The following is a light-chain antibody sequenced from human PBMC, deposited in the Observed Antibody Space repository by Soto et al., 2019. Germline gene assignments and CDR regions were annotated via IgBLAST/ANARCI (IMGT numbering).Light chain of an antibody. CDR3: QQYNNWPPWT. J-gene: IGKJ1*01. Sequence: EIVLTQSPGTLSLSPGERATLSCRASQSISTFLAWYQQKPGQAPRLLFYDASTRATGIPDRFSGSGSETEFTLTISSLQSEDYAIYYCQQYNNWPPWTFGQGTKVDIK. CDR1: QSISTF. V-gene: IGKV3-15*01. CDR2: DAS.